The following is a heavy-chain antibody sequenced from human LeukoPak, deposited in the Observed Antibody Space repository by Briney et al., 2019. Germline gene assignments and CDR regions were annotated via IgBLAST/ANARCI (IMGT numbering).Heavy chain of an antibody. Sequence: PSETLSLTCTVSGGSISNYYWSWIRQPPGKGLEWIGYIYYSGSTNYDPSPKSRVTISVDTSKNQFSLKLSSVTAADTAVYYCARVRGRYSYGPFDPWGQGTLVTVSS. CDR2: IYYSGST. D-gene: IGHD5-18*01. J-gene: IGHJ5*02. V-gene: IGHV4-59*01. CDR1: GGSISNYY. CDR3: ARVRGRYSYGPFDP.